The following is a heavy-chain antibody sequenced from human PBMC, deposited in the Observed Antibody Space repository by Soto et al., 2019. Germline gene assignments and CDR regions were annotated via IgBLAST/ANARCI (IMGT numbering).Heavy chain of an antibody. D-gene: IGHD5-18*01. CDR1: GFTFGSYS. V-gene: IGHV3-48*01. CDR2: ISSSSSTI. Sequence: GGSLRLSCAASGFTFGSYSMNWARQAPGKGLEWVSYISSSSSTIYYADSVEGRFTISRDNAKNSLYLQMNSLRAEDTAVYYCAKDGGYSYGPYDYWGQGTLVTVSS. CDR3: AKDGGYSYGPYDY. J-gene: IGHJ4*02.